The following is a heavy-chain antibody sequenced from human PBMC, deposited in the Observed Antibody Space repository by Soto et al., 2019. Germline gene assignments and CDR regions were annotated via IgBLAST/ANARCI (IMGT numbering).Heavy chain of an antibody. D-gene: IGHD1-26*01. CDR3: AREWELDAFDI. Sequence: EVQLVESGGGLVQPGGSLRLSCAASEFTFSDYIMNWVRQAPGKGLEWVSYISSTSSTIYYADSVKGRFTISRDNAKNSLYLQMNSLRAEDTAVYYCAREWELDAFDIWGQGTMVTVSS. V-gene: IGHV3-48*01. CDR2: ISSTSSTI. CDR1: EFTFSDYI. J-gene: IGHJ3*02.